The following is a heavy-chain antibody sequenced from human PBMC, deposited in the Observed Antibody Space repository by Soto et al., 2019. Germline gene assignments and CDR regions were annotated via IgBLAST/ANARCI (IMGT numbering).Heavy chain of an antibody. CDR1: GFTFSSYA. Sequence: YLRLSCAASGFTFSSYAMSWVRQAPGKGLEWVSAVSGSGGSTYYADSVKGRFTISRDNSKNTLYLQMNSLRAEDTAVYYCAKDSYTYCGGDCYSSYWGQGTLVTVSS. CDR3: AKDSYTYCGGDCYSSY. CDR2: VSGSGGST. D-gene: IGHD2-21*02. V-gene: IGHV3-23*01. J-gene: IGHJ4*02.